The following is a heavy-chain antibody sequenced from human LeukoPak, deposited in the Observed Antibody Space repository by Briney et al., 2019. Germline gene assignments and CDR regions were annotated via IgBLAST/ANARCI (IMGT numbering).Heavy chain of an antibody. CDR2: IYTSGST. CDR1: GGSISSYY. J-gene: IGHJ3*02. D-gene: IGHD3-22*01. V-gene: IGHV4-4*09. CDR3: ARGYYYDSSGYYYPDAFDI. Sequence: SETLSLTCTVSGGSISSYYWSWIRQPPGKGLEWIGYIYTSGSTNYNPSLESRVTISVDTSKNQFSLKLSSVTAADTAVYYCARGYYYDSSGYYYPDAFDIWGQGTMVTVSS.